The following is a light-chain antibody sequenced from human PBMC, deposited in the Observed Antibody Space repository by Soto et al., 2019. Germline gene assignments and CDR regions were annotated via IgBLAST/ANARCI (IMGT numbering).Light chain of an antibody. CDR1: QSVSSSY. Sequence: EIVLTQSPGTLSLSPGERATLSCRASQSVSSSYLAWYQRKPGQAPRLLIYGASSRATGIPDRFSGNGSGTDFTLSISRLEPEDFAVYYCQQYGSSPVTFGQGTKVDIK. J-gene: IGKJ1*01. V-gene: IGKV3-20*01. CDR2: GAS. CDR3: QQYGSSPVT.